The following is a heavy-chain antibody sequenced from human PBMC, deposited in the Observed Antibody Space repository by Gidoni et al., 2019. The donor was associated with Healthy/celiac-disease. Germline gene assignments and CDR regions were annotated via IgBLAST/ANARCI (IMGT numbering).Heavy chain of an antibody. V-gene: IGHV3-9*01. CDR2: ISWNSGSI. Sequence: EVQLVESGGGLVQPGRSLRLSCAASGFTFDDYAMNWVRQAPGKGLEWVSGISWNSGSIGYADSVKGRFTISRDNAKNSLYLQMNSLRAEDTALYYCAKDMGDYGDYPHFDYWGQGTLVTVSS. CDR3: AKDMGDYGDYPHFDY. J-gene: IGHJ4*02. D-gene: IGHD4-17*01. CDR1: GFTFDDYA.